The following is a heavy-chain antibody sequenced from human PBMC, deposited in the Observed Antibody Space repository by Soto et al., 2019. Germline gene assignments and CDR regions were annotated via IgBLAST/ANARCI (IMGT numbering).Heavy chain of an antibody. CDR3: ARAEPGTDAFDI. Sequence: ASVKVSCKASGYTFTSYGISWVRQAPGQGLEWMGWINPNSGGTNYAQKFQGWVTMTRDTSISTAYMELSRLRSDDTAVYYCARAEPGTDAFDIWGQGTMVTVSS. J-gene: IGHJ3*02. V-gene: IGHV1-2*04. D-gene: IGHD1-1*01. CDR1: GYTFTSYG. CDR2: INPNSGGT.